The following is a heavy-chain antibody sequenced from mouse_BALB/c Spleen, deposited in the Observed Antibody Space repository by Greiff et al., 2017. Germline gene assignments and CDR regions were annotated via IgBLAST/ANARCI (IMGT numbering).Heavy chain of an antibody. CDR2: IDPANGNT. V-gene: IGHV14-3*02. CDR1: GFNIKDTY. J-gene: IGHJ4*01. CDR3: ARSSGYYAMDY. D-gene: IGHD1-3*01. Sequence: VQLQQSGAELVKPGASVKLSCTASGFNIKDTYMHWVKQRPEQGLEWIGRIDPANGNTKYDPKFQGKATITADTSSNTAYLQLSSLTSEDTAVYYCARSSGYYAMDYWGQGTAVTVSS.